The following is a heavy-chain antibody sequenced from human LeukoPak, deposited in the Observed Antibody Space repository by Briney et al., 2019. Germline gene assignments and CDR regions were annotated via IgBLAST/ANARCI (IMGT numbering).Heavy chain of an antibody. Sequence: PSETLSLTCTVSGGSIRSGGYYWSWIRQHPGKGLEWIGYIYYSGSTYYNPSLKSRVTISVDTSKNQFSLKLSSVTAADTAVYYCARVGPDYDDSKQLPFDYWGQGTLVTVSS. V-gene: IGHV4-31*03. CDR1: GGSIRSGGYY. D-gene: IGHD3-22*01. J-gene: IGHJ4*02. CDR3: ARVGPDYDDSKQLPFDY. CDR2: IYYSGST.